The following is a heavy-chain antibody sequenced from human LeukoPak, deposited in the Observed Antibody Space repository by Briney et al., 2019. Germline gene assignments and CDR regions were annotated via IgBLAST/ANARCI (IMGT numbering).Heavy chain of an antibody. J-gene: IGHJ4*02. D-gene: IGHD4-17*01. CDR1: GFTFDSHT. CDR2: ISGSGGST. V-gene: IGHV3-23*01. Sequence: GGSLRLSCAASGFTFDSHTVIWVRQAPGKGLEWVSAISGSGGSTYYADSVKGRFTISRDNSKNTLYLQMNSLRAEDTAVYYCADYVDYFDYWGQGTLVTVSS. CDR3: ADYVDYFDY.